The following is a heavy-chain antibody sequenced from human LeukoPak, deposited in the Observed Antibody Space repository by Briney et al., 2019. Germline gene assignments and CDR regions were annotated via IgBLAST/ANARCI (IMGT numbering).Heavy chain of an antibody. V-gene: IGHV3-74*01. CDR1: GFTFSSYW. CDR3: ARAPFTRTSRERTSWYPDY. Sequence: PGGSLRLSCAASGFTFSSYWMHWVRQAPGKGLVWVSRINSDGSSTSYADSVKGRFTISRDNAENTLYLQMNSLRAEDTAVYYCARAPFTRTSRERTSWYPDYWGQGTLVTVSS. J-gene: IGHJ4*02. D-gene: IGHD6-13*01. CDR2: INSDGSST.